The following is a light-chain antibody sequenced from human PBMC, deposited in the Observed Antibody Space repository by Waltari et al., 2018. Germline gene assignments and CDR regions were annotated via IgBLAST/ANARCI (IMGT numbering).Light chain of an antibody. Sequence: IVMTQSPLSLPVTPGEPASISCRSSQGPLHSNGYTYLDWYLQKPGQSPQLLIHLVSTRASGVPDRFSGSGSGTDFTLKINRVEAEDVGVFYCMQALQTPYTFGQGTRLEIK. CDR3: MQALQTPYT. CDR1: QGPLHSNGYTY. J-gene: IGKJ2*01. CDR2: LVS. V-gene: IGKV2-28*01.